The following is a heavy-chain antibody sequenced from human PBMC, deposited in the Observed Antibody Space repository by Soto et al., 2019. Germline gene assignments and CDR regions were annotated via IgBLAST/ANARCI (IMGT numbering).Heavy chain of an antibody. V-gene: IGHV3-30-3*01. J-gene: IGHJ4*02. CDR3: ARDLGAWKFDY. D-gene: IGHD1-1*01. Sequence: QVQLVDSGGGVVQPGRSLRLSCAASGFTFSGHAMHWVRQAPGKGLEWVAFISYDGSNQHYADSVKGRFTISRDNSENTLYLHMNSLRGEDTAMYFCARDLGAWKFDYWGQGTLVTVSS. CDR2: ISYDGSNQ. CDR1: GFTFSGHA.